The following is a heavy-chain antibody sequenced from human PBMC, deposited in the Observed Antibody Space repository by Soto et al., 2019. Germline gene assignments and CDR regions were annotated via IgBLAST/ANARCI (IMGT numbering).Heavy chain of an antibody. Sequence: QVQLVESGGGVVQPGRSLRLSCAASGFTFSSYGMHWVRQAPGKGLEWVAVIYYDGSNKYYADSVKGRFTISRDNSKNTLYLQMNTLRAEDTAVYYCARAQYSSSWYPFDYWGQGTLVTDSS. V-gene: IGHV3-33*01. CDR2: IYYDGSNK. CDR1: GFTFSSYG. CDR3: ARAQYSSSWYPFDY. D-gene: IGHD6-13*01. J-gene: IGHJ4*02.